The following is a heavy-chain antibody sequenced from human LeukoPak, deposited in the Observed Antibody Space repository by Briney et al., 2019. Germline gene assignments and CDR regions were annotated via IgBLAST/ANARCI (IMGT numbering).Heavy chain of an antibody. J-gene: IGHJ4*02. Sequence: GGSLRLSCAASGFSVGSNYMSWVRQAPGKGLEWVSVIYSGGSTYYADSVKGRFTISRDNSKNTLYLQMNSLRAEDTAVYYCARGPPYDSSGYYGDYWGQGTLVTVSS. CDR1: GFSVGSNY. V-gene: IGHV3-53*01. CDR3: ARGPPYDSSGYYGDY. CDR2: IYSGGST. D-gene: IGHD3-22*01.